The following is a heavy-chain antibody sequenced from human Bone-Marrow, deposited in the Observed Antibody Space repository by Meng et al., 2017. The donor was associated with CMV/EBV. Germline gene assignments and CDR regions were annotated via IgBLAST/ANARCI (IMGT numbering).Heavy chain of an antibody. CDR3: AREAVDTAMAEPENYYYYGMDV. D-gene: IGHD5-18*01. CDR2: IIPIFGTA. J-gene: IGHJ6*02. Sequence: SVKVSCKASGYTFTSYYMHWVRQAPGQGLEWMGGIIPIFGTANYAQKFQGRVTITTDESTSTAYMELSSLRSEDTAVYYCAREAVDTAMAEPENYYYYGMDVWGQGTTVTVSS. V-gene: IGHV1-69*05. CDR1: GYTFTSYY.